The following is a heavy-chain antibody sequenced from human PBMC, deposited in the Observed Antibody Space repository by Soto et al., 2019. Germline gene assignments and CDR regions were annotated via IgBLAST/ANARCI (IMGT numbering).Heavy chain of an antibody. CDR1: GFTFRNNV. V-gene: IGHV3-48*03. J-gene: IGHJ6*03. Sequence: SLRLSFSASGFTFRNNVLSWVRQAPGKGLEWVSYISSSGLTTYYADFAEGRFTISRDNAKDSLYLHLNSLRVGDTAVYYCARYGTRGDGWGIGNQVIVYS. CDR2: ISSSGLTT. CDR3: ARYGTRGDG. D-gene: IGHD3-10*01.